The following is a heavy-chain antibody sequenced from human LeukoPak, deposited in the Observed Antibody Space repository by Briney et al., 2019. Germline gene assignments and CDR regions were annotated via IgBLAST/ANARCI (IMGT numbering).Heavy chain of an antibody. CDR2: IIPIFGTA. CDR3: ARAYYYESGSYWFDY. V-gene: IGHV1-69*01. D-gene: IGHD3-10*01. CDR1: GGTFSSYA. Sequence: SVKVSCKASGGTFSSYAISWVRQAPGQGPEWMGGIIPIFGTANYAQKFQGRVTITADESTSTAYMELSSLRSEDTAVYYCARAYYYESGSYWFDYWGQGTLVTVSS. J-gene: IGHJ4*02.